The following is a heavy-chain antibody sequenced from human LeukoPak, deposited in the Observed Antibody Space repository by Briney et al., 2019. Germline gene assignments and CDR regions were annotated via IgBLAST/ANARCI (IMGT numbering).Heavy chain of an antibody. CDR2: IQNDGSNK. CDR1: GITLTTNG. CDR3: AREYTAMAYDY. V-gene: IGHV3-30*02. Sequence: GGSLRLSCAASGITLTTNGMHWVRQAPGKGLEWVAFIQNDGSNKFYADSVKGRFTISRDNAKNSLFLQMNNLRVDDSAVYYCAREYTAMAYDYWGQGNLVTVSS. J-gene: IGHJ4*02. D-gene: IGHD5-18*01.